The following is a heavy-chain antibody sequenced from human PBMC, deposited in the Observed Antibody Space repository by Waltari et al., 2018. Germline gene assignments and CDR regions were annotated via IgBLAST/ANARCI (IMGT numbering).Heavy chain of an antibody. CDR3: ARAPAPPSYYHSSGRDNWFAP. CDR2: ISSSSSTI. CDR1: GFTFSSYS. J-gene: IGHJ5*02. V-gene: IGHV3-48*01. D-gene: IGHD3-22*01. Sequence: AASGFTFSSYSMNWVSQAPGKGLEWVSYISSSSSTIYYAASVKGRFTISRDTAKNSLYLQINSLRAEDTAVYYCARAPAPPSYYHSSGRDNWFAPWGQGTLVTVSS.